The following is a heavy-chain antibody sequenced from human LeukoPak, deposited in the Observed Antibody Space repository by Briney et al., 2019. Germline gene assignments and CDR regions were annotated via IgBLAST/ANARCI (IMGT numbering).Heavy chain of an antibody. J-gene: IGHJ4*02. CDR2: INHSGST. CDR3: ARGIRYGGDY. V-gene: IGHV4-34*01. Sequence: SETLSLTCAVYGGSFSDYYWSWIRQPPGKGLEWIGEINHSGSTNYNPSLKSRVTISVDTSKNQFSLKLSSVTAADTAVYYCARGIRYGGDYWGQGTLVTVSS. D-gene: IGHD4-17*01. CDR1: GGSFSDYY.